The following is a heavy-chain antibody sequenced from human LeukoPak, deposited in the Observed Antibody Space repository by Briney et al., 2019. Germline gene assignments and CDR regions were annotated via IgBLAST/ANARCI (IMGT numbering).Heavy chain of an antibody. CDR1: GFTFSSYA. Sequence: GGSLRLSCAASGFTFSSYAMSWVRQAPGKGLEWVSAISGSGGTYYADSVKGRFTISRDNSKNTLYLQMNSLRAEDTAVYYCAKDLNRIVVVVAATGNNWFDPWGQGTLVTVSS. V-gene: IGHV3-23*01. J-gene: IGHJ5*02. CDR2: ISGSGGT. D-gene: IGHD2-15*01. CDR3: AKDLNRIVVVVAATGNNWFDP.